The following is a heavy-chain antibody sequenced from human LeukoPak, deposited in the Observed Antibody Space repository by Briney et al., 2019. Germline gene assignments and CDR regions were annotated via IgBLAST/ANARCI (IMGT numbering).Heavy chain of an antibody. V-gene: IGHV4-59*08. D-gene: IGHD3-22*01. CDR2: INYIGST. CDR3: ARRREYYDSSCYCGYRDAFDI. CDR1: GGSISSYY. J-gene: IGHJ3*02. Sequence: SETLCLTCTVPGGSISSYYWSWIRQPPGKGLRWSGYINYIGSTNYNPSLKSRVTISVDTSKNQFSLKLSSVTAADTAVYYCARRREYYDSSCYCGYRDAFDIWGQGTMVTVSS.